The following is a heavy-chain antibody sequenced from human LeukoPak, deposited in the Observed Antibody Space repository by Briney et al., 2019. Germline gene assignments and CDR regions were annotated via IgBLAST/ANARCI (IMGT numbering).Heavy chain of an antibody. V-gene: IGHV3-53*01. CDR3: GGSGSYYTPSYY. CDR1: DFPVSDNY. Sequence: PGGSLRLSCATSDFPVSDNYMSWVRQAPGRGLEWVSDISNDGVTDYADSVKGRFTISRDDSNDTVFLQMSSLRPEDTAVYYCGGSGSYYTPSYYWGQGTLVTVSS. CDR2: ISNDGVT. D-gene: IGHD3-10*01. J-gene: IGHJ4*02.